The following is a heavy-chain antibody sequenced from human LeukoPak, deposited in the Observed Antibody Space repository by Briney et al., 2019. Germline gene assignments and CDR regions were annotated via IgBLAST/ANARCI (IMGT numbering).Heavy chain of an antibody. J-gene: IGHJ4*02. V-gene: IGHV3-30*03. D-gene: IGHD1-26*01. Sequence: PGGSLRLSCAASGFIFSSHGMHWIRQAPGKVLEWVALISHAGSNEYYAASVKGRFTISRDNSNNEFYLQMNSLRPEDTAVYYCARGGAPAVYFDYWGQGALVTVSS. CDR2: ISHAGSNE. CDR1: GFIFSSHG. CDR3: ARGGAPAVYFDY.